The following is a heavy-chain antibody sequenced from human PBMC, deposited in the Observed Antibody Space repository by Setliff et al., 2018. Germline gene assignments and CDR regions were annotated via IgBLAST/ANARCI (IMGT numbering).Heavy chain of an antibody. CDR2: IRSDGSNK. J-gene: IGHJ4*02. Sequence: PGGSLRLSCAASGFTFSSYGMHWVRQAPGKGPEWVTFIRSDGSNKYYADSVKGRFTISRDNSKSTLYLQMSSLRAEDTAMYYCVYGPYYFDYWGQGTLVTVSS. V-gene: IGHV3-30*02. CDR1: GFTFSSYG. D-gene: IGHD3-10*01. CDR3: VYGPYYFDY.